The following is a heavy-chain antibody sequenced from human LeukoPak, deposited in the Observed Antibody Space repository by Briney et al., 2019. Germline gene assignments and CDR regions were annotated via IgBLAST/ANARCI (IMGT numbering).Heavy chain of an antibody. D-gene: IGHD6-6*01. CDR3: ARGRDSSSSLGYYYYYMDV. J-gene: IGHJ6*03. CDR1: GGSISSSSYY. CDR2: IYHSGST. V-gene: IGHV4-39*07. Sequence: SETLSLTCTVSGGSISSSSYYWGWIRQPPGKGLEWIGSIYHSGSTNYNPSLKSRVTISVDTSKNQFSLKLSSVTAADTAVYYCARGRDSSSSLGYYYYYMDVWGKGTTVTVSS.